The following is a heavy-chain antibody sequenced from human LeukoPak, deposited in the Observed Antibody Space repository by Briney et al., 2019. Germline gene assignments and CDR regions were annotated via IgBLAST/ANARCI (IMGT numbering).Heavy chain of an antibody. J-gene: IGHJ6*02. V-gene: IGHV4-59*12. D-gene: IGHD1-14*01. CDR1: GGSISSYY. Sequence: SETLSLTCTVSGGSISSYYWSWIRQPPGKGLEWIGYIYYSGSTNYNPSLKSRVTISVDTSRNQFSLRLTSVTAADTAVYYCTRSGLTGMRKYPRADYYYYGMDVWGQGTAVTVSS. CDR3: TRSGLTGMRKYPRADYYYYGMDV. CDR2: IYYSGST.